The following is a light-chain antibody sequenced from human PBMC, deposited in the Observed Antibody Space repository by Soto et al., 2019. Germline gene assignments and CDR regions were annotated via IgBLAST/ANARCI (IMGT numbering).Light chain of an antibody. CDR2: DAS. CDR1: QSVSSQ. V-gene: IGKV3-11*01. J-gene: IGKJ1*01. CDR3: AQRVWPWT. Sequence: EIVLTQSPATLSLSPGERATLSCRASQSVSSQLAWYQHKPGQAPSLLIYDASNRATGIPDRFSGSGSGTDSTLTISSRAPEYFAVYYCAQRVWPWTVGQGTKVDIK.